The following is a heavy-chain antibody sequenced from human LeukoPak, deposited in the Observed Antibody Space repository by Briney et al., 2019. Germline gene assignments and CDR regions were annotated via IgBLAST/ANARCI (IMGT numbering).Heavy chain of an antibody. V-gene: IGHV4-59*08. CDR3: ARHPRGSTSFDY. D-gene: IGHD2-2*01. Sequence: PSETLSLICTVSGGSISSYYWSWIRQPPGKGLEWIGYIYYSGSTNYNPSLKSRVTISVDTSKNQFSLKLSSVPAADTAVYYCARHPRGSTSFDYWGQGTLVTVSS. CDR2: IYYSGST. J-gene: IGHJ4*02. CDR1: GGSISSYY.